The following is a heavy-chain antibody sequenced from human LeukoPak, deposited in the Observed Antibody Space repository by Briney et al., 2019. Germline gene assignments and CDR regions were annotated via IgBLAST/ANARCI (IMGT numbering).Heavy chain of an antibody. CDR2: ISAYNGNT. D-gene: IGHD3-22*01. CDR1: GYTFTSYG. V-gene: IGHV1-18*01. J-gene: IGHJ4*02. CDR3: ARDHGPSYYDSSGYYES. Sequence: ASVKVSCKASGYTFTSYGISWVRQAPGQGLEWMGWISAYNGNTNYAQKLQGRVTMTTDTSTSTAYMELRSLRSDDTAVYYCARDHGPSYYDSSGYYESWGRGTLVTVSS.